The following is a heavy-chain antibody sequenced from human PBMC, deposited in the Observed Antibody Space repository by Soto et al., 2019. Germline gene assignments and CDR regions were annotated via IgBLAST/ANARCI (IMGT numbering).Heavy chain of an antibody. Sequence: EVQLVESGGGLVKPGGSLRLSCAASGFTFSNAWMNWVRQAPGKGLEWVGRIKSKTDGGTTDYAAPVKGRFTISRDDSKNTLYLQMNSLKTEDTAVYYCTIKYSSSWFQVFDYWGQGTLVTVSS. CDR2: IKSKTDGGTT. V-gene: IGHV3-15*07. CDR3: TIKYSSSWFQVFDY. D-gene: IGHD6-13*01. J-gene: IGHJ4*02. CDR1: GFTFSNAW.